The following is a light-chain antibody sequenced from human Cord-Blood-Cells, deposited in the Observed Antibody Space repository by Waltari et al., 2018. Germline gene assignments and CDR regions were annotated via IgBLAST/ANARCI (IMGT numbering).Light chain of an antibody. V-gene: IGLV2-23*01. CDR3: CSXXGSSTLV. Sequence: QSALTQPASVSGSPGQSITISCTGTSSDVGSYNLVSWYQQHPGKAPKPMIYEGSKRPSGVSXXXSGCXSGNXASLTIXGLQAEDEADYYCCSXXGSSTLVFGGGTKLTVL. J-gene: IGLJ3*02. CDR1: SSDVGSYNL. CDR2: EGS.